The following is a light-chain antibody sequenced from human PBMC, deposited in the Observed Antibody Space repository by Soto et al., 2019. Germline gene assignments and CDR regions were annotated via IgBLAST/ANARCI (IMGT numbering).Light chain of an antibody. CDR3: NSYTRSTKYV. CDR1: ISDVGAYDY. V-gene: IGLV2-14*01. J-gene: IGLJ1*01. Sequence: SLLRPPPSVCGSPGQSIPVSCTGTISDVGAYDYVSWYQHHPGKAPKLIIYEVTNRPSGVSNRFSGSKSGNTASLTISGLQAEDEADYYCNSYTRSTKYVFGTGTKVTV. CDR2: EVT.